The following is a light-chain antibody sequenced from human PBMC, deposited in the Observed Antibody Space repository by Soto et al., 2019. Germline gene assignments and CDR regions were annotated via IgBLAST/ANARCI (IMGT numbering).Light chain of an antibody. CDR1: TGAVTSGHY. CDR3: LLSYSGARPYV. V-gene: IGLV7-46*01. CDR2: DTS. Sequence: QAVVTQEPSLTVSPGGTVTLTCGSSTGAVTSGHYPYWFQQKPGQAPRTLIYDTSKKHFWTPARFSGSLLGGKAALTLSGVQPGDEADYYCLLSYSGARPYVFGAGTKVTVL. J-gene: IGLJ1*01.